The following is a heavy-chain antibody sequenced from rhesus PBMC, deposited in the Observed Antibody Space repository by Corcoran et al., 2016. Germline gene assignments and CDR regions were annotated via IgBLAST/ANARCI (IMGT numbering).Heavy chain of an antibody. Sequence: QVQLQESGQGQVQPSETLSVTCAVSGGSFSRYWWRWIRQSPGKGLEWIGEINGHSWSTNYNPSLKSRVTISKDASKNQFSLNLSSVTAADTAVYYCTMGTDLDYWGQGVLVTVSS. CDR3: TMGTDLDY. D-gene: IGHD7-45*01. CDR1: GGSFSRYW. CDR2: INGHSWST. V-gene: IGHV4-80*01. J-gene: IGHJ4*01.